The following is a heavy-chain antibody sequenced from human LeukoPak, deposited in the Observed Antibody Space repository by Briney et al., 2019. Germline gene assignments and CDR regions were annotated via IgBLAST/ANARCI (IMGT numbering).Heavy chain of an antibody. CDR3: ASLSNTDKDDY. CDR1: GGLISISTYY. J-gene: IGHJ4*02. CDR2: IYYSGTT. V-gene: IGHV4-39*07. Sequence: SETLSLTCTVSGGLISISTYYWGWIRQPPGKGLEWIGSIYYSGTTHYNPSLKSRVTIAVDTSKNQFSLKLISVTAADTAVYYCASLSNTDKDDYWGQGTLVTVSS. D-gene: IGHD1/OR15-1a*01.